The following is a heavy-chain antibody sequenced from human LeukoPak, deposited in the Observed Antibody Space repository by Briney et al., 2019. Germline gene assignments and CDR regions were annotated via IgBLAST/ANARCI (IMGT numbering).Heavy chain of an antibody. CDR2: ISGSGGST. CDR3: ASPPGIAAAGIYYYYYYMDV. Sequence: GGSLRLSCAASGFTFSSYAMSWVRQAPGKGLEWVSAISGSGGSTYYADSVKGRFTISRDNSKNTLYLQMNSLRAEDTAVYYCASPPGIAAAGIYYYYYYMDVWGKGTTVTVSS. D-gene: IGHD6-13*01. V-gene: IGHV3-23*01. J-gene: IGHJ6*03. CDR1: GFTFSSYA.